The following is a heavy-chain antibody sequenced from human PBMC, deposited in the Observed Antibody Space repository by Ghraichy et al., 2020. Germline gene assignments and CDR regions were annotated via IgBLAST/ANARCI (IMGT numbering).Heavy chain of an antibody. CDR2: ISSNGGST. J-gene: IGHJ4*02. Sequence: GSLRLSCAASGFTFSSYAMHWVRQAPGKGLEYVSAISSNGGSTYYANSVKGRFTISRDNSKNTLYLQMGSLRAEDMAVYYCARGSSAGQCLVPNDYCGQGTLVTVSS. CDR1: GFTFSSYA. V-gene: IGHV3-64*01. D-gene: IGHD6-19*01. CDR3: ARGSSAGQCLVPNDY.